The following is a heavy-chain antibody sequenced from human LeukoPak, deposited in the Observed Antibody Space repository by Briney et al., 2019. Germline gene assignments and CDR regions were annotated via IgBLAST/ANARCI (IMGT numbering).Heavy chain of an antibody. D-gene: IGHD1-26*01. CDR3: ARGSPTRELRMEDASTGTDY. J-gene: IGHJ4*02. CDR1: GGTFSSYA. CDR2: IIPIFGTA. V-gene: IGHV1-69*05. Sequence: ASVKVSCKASGGTFSSYAISWVRQAPGQGLEWMGGIIPIFGTANYAQKFQGRVTITTDESTSTAYMELSSLRSEDTAVYYCARGSPTRELRMEDASTGTDYWGQGTLVTVSS.